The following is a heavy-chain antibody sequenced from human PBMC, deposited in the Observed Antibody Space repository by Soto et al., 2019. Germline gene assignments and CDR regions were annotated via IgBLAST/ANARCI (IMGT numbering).Heavy chain of an antibody. D-gene: IGHD3-10*01. CDR1: GYTFTSYG. Sequence: QVQLVQSGAEVKKPGASVKVSCKASGYTFTSYGISWVRQAPGQGLEWMGWISAYNGNTNYAQKLQGRVTMTTDTSTSTAYMELRSLRSDDTAVYYCARREYYYDSGSYYHAFDIWGQGTMVTVSS. V-gene: IGHV1-18*01. CDR3: ARREYYYDSGSYYHAFDI. CDR2: ISAYNGNT. J-gene: IGHJ3*02.